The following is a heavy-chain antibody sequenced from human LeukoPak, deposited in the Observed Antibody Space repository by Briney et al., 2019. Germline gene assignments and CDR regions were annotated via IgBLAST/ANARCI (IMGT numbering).Heavy chain of an antibody. Sequence: SETLSLTCTVSGYSISSGYYWGWIRQPPGKGLEWIGSIYHGGSTYYNPSLKSRITMSVDTSKNQFSLKLTSVTAADMAVYYCARVRLWFGDHLDDYWGQGTLVTVSS. J-gene: IGHJ4*02. CDR2: IYHGGST. CDR3: ARVRLWFGDHLDDY. CDR1: GYSISSGYY. D-gene: IGHD3-10*01. V-gene: IGHV4-38-2*02.